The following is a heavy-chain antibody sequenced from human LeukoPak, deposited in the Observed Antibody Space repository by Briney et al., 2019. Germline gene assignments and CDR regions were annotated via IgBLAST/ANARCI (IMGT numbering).Heavy chain of an antibody. V-gene: IGHV3-23*01. Sequence: GGSLRLSCAASGFTFSSYAMSWVRQAPGKGLEWVSAISGSGGSTYYADSVKGRFTIPRDNSKNTLYLQMNSLRAEDTAVYYCATAPYSSGWFHYYWGQGTLVTVSS. CDR3: ATAPYSSGWFHYY. D-gene: IGHD6-19*01. CDR1: GFTFSSYA. CDR2: ISGSGGST. J-gene: IGHJ4*02.